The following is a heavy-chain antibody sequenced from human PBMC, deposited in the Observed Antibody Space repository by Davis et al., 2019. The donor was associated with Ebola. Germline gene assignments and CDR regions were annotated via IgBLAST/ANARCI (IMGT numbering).Heavy chain of an antibody. D-gene: IGHD3-10*01. Sequence: GESLKISCAASGFIFSSYVMSWVRQAPGKGLEWVSTLGTSADTYYADSVKGRFTISRDNSKNTLNLQMNSLRAEDTAVYYCAKDAMVRGSPADYWGQGTLVTVSS. CDR1: GFIFSSYV. V-gene: IGHV3-23*01. J-gene: IGHJ4*02. CDR3: AKDAMVRGSPADY. CDR2: LGTSADT.